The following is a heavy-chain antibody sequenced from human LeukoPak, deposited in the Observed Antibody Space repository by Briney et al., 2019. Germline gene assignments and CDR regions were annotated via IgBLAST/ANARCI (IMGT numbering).Heavy chain of an antibody. CDR2: ISSSGSTI. CDR1: GFTFSSYE. CDR3: AELGITMIGGV. J-gene: IGHJ6*04. V-gene: IGHV3-48*03. D-gene: IGHD3-10*02. Sequence: PGGSLRPSCAASGFTFSSYEMNWVRQPPGKGLEWVSYISSSGSTIYYADSVKGRFTISRDNAKNSLYLQMNSLRAEDTAVYYCAELGITMIGGVWGKGTTVTISS.